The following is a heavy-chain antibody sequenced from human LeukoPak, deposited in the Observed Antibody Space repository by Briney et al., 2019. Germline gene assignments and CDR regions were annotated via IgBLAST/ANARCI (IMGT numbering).Heavy chain of an antibody. V-gene: IGHV3-30*04. CDR3: ARDRDCSSTSCYNAFDI. CDR2: LSYDGSNK. D-gene: IGHD2-2*02. Sequence: PGGSLRLSCAASGFTLSSYAMHWVRQAPGKGLEWVAVLSYDGSNKYYADSVKGRFTISRDNSKNTLYLQMNSLRAEDTAVYYCARDRDCSSTSCYNAFDIWGQGTMVTVSS. CDR1: GFTLSSYA. J-gene: IGHJ3*02.